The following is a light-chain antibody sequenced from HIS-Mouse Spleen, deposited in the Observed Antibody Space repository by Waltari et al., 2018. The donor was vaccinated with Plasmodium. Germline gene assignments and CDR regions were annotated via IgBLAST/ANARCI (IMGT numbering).Light chain of an antibody. CDR2: DVS. J-gene: IGLJ1*01. Sequence: QSALTQPRSVSGSPGPSVTISCTGTSSDVGGYHYVSWYQQHPGKAPKLMIYDVSQRPSGVPDRFSGSKSGNAASLAISGLQAEDEADYYCCSYAGSYTYVFGTGTKVTVL. V-gene: IGLV2-11*01. CDR3: CSYAGSYTYV. CDR1: SSDVGGYHY.